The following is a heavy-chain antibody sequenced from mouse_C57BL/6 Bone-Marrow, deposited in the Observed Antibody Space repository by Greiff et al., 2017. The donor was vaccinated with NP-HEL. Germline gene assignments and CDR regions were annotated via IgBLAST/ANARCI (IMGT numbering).Heavy chain of an antibody. D-gene: IGHD1-3*01. CDR2: IDPENGDT. J-gene: IGHJ2*01. Sequence: EVQLQQSGAELVRPGASVKLSCTASGFNIKDDYMHWVKQRPEQGLEWIGWIDPENGDTEYASKFQGKATITADTSSNPAYLQLSSLTSEDTAVYYCTTSGSYYWGQGTTLTVSS. CDR1: GFNIKDDY. V-gene: IGHV14-4*01. CDR3: TTSGSYY.